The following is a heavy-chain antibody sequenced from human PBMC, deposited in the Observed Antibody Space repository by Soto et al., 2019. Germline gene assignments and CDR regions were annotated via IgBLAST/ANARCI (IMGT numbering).Heavy chain of an antibody. Sequence: GESLKISCKGSGYSFTSYWISWVRQMPGKGLEWMGRIDPSDSYTNYSPSFQGHVTISADKSISTAYLQWSSLKASDTAMYYCASGAAATSYYYYGMDVWGQGTTVTVSS. CDR2: IDPSDSYT. CDR3: ASGAAATSYYYYGMDV. D-gene: IGHD6-13*01. V-gene: IGHV5-10-1*01. J-gene: IGHJ6*02. CDR1: GYSFTSYW.